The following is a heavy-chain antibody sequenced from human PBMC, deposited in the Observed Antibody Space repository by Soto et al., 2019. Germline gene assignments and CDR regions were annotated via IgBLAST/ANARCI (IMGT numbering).Heavy chain of an antibody. Sequence: EVQLVESGGGLVQPGGSLRLTCAASGFTFSSFWMNWVRQAPGKGPEWVANIKYDGSEKYYADSVKGRYTFSRDNANNTLYLQMGSVRVGDAAVYYCARCRSHGVEGGERAVDIWGKGTKVTVSS. CDR2: IKYDGSEK. D-gene: IGHD2-8*01. CDR3: ARCRSHGVEGGERAVDI. J-gene: IGHJ3*02. CDR1: GFTFSSFW. V-gene: IGHV3-7*03.